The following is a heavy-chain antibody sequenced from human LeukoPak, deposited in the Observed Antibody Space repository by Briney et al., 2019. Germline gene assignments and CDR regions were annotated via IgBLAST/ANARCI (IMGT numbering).Heavy chain of an antibody. CDR1: GYTFTGYY. Sequence: ASVKVSCKASGYTFTGYYMHWVRQAPGQGLEWMGWINPNSGGTNYAQKFQSRVTMTRDTSISTAYMELSRLRSDDTAVYYCARDLGYCSSTSCYPWFDPWGQGTLVTVSS. V-gene: IGHV1-2*02. CDR3: ARDLGYCSSTSCYPWFDP. D-gene: IGHD2-2*01. CDR2: INPNSGGT. J-gene: IGHJ5*02.